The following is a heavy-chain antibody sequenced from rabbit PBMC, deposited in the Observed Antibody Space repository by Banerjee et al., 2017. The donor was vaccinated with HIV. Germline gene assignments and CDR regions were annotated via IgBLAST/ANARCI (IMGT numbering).Heavy chain of an antibody. CDR1: GFDLSSYDY. J-gene: IGHJ4*01. CDR2: IYSSSSNT. V-gene: IGHV1S45*01. D-gene: IGHD7-1*01. CDR3: ARDLAAVTGWNFGL. Sequence: QEQLVESGGGLVQPGGSLKLSCKASGFDLSSYDYMCWVRQAPGKGLELIACIYSSSSNTWYASWVNGRFTISKTSSTTVTLQMTSLTAADTATYFCARDLAAVTGWNFGLWGPGTLVTVS.